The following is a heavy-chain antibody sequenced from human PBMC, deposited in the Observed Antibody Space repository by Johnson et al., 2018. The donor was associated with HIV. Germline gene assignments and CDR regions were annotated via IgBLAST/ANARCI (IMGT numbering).Heavy chain of an antibody. CDR3: TTDLASDAFDI. Sequence: VQLVESGGGLVQPGGSLRLSCAASGFTFGDYAMSWVRQAPGKGLEWVGFIRSKAYGGTTEYAASVKGRFTISRDDSKSIAYLQMNSLKTEDTAVYYCTTDLASDAFDIWGQGTMVTVSS. J-gene: IGHJ3*02. CDR2: IRSKAYGGTT. CDR1: GFTFGDYA. V-gene: IGHV3-49*04.